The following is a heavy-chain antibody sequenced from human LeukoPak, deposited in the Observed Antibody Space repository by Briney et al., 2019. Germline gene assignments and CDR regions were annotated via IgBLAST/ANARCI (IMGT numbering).Heavy chain of an antibody. V-gene: IGHV3-48*04. CDR2: ISSSSSTI. Sequence: PGGSLRLSCAASGFTFSSYSMNWVRQAPGKGLEWVSYISSSSSTIYYADSVKGRFTISRDNAKNSLYLQMNSLRAEDTAVYYCARGHSPSSYGPDAFDIWGQGTMVTVSS. CDR3: ARGHSPSSYGPDAFDI. J-gene: IGHJ3*02. D-gene: IGHD5-18*01. CDR1: GFTFSSYS.